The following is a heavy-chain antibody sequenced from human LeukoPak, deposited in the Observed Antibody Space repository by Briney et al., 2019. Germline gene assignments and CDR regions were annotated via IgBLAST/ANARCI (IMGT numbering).Heavy chain of an antibody. V-gene: IGHV1-8*01. J-gene: IGHJ5*02. CDR1: GYTFTSYD. CDR3: ARGRRKQQLVQQKRFDP. CDR2: MNPNSGNT. Sequence: EASVKVSCKASGYTFTSYDINWVRQATGQGLEWMGWMNPNSGNTGYAQKFQGRVTMTRNTSISTAYMELSSLRSEDTAVYYCARGRRKQQLVQQKRFDPWGQGTLVTVSS. D-gene: IGHD6-13*01.